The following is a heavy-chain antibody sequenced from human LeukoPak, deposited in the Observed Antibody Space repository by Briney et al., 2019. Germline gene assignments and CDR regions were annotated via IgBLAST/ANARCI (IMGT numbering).Heavy chain of an antibody. CDR3: ARDGQDIVVLPASDLGYHYMDV. V-gene: IGHV3-33*01. CDR1: GFTFSSYG. J-gene: IGHJ6*03. D-gene: IGHD2-2*01. CDR2: IWYDGSKK. Sequence: GGSLRLSCAASGFTFSSYGMHWVRQAPGKGLEWVAVIWYDGSKKYYADSVKGRFTLSRDNSKNTLYLRMNSLRAEDTAVYYCARDGQDIVVLPASDLGYHYMDVWGKGTTVTVSS.